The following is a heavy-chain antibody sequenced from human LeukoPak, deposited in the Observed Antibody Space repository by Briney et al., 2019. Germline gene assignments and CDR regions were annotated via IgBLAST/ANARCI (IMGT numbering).Heavy chain of an antibody. J-gene: IGHJ4*02. CDR3: ARDLIVATPFDY. V-gene: IGHV1-2*02. D-gene: IGHD5-12*01. CDR1: GYTFTGYY. CDR2: INPNSGGT. Sequence: ASVKVSCKASGYTFTGYYMHWVRQASGQGLEWMGWINPNSGGTNYAQKFQGRVTMTRDTSIGTAYMELSRLRSDDTAVYYCARDLIVATPFDYWGQGTLVTVSS.